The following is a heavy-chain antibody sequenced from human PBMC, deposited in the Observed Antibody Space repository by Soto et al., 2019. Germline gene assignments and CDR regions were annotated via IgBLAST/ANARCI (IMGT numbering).Heavy chain of an antibody. CDR1: GYTFSKYG. V-gene: IGHV1-18*01. CDR2: ISGYIDHT. J-gene: IGHJ3*01. CDR3: AREGTSGHAFDV. Sequence: ASVKVSCKASGYTFSKYGISWVRQAPGQGLEYMGWISGYIDHTHYAQNLQGRVTLTTDRSTSTAYMELRSLRSDDTAVYFCAREGTSGHAFDVWGQGTMVTVSS. D-gene: IGHD2-8*01.